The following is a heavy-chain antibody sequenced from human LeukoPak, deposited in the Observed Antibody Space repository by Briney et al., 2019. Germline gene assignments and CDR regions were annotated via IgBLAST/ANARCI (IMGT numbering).Heavy chain of an antibody. J-gene: IGHJ4*02. CDR3: ARGGRNSGYDYDY. D-gene: IGHD5-12*01. Sequence: GGSLRLSCAASGFTFSIYSMNWVRQAPGKGLEWVSSISSSSSYIYYADSVKGRFTISRDNAKNSLYLQMNSLRAEDTAVYYCARGGRNSGYDYDYWGQGTLVTVSS. V-gene: IGHV3-21*01. CDR1: GFTFSIYS. CDR2: ISSSSSYI.